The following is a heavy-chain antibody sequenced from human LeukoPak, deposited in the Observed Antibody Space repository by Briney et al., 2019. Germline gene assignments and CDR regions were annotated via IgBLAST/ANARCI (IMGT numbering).Heavy chain of an antibody. CDR1: GFTFSSYA. D-gene: IGHD2-15*01. CDR2: ISGSGGST. J-gene: IGHJ4*02. CDR3: ARDCSGGSCYSTSFDY. V-gene: IGHV3-23*01. Sequence: GRSLRLSCAASGFTFSSYAMSWVRQAPGKGLEWVSAISGSGGSTYYADSVKGRFTISRDNSKNTLYLQMNSLRAEDTAVYYCARDCSGGSCYSTSFDYWGQGTLVTVSS.